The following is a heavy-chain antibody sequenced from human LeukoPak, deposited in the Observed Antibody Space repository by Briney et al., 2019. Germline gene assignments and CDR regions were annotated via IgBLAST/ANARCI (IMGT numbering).Heavy chain of an antibody. CDR1: GFTFSSYS. CDR2: ISSSSRTI. V-gene: IGHV3-48*01. J-gene: IGHJ4*02. D-gene: IGHD1-26*01. CDR3: ARREASH. Sequence: GGSLRLSCAASGFTFSSYSMNWVRQAPGKGLEWVSYISSSSRTIYYADSVKGRFTISRDNAKNSLYLQMNSLRAEDTAVYYCARREASHWGQGTLVTVSS.